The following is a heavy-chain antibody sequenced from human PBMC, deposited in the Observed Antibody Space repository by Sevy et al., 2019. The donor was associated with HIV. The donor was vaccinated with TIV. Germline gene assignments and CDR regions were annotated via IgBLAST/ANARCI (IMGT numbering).Heavy chain of an antibody. Sequence: GGSLRLSCAASGFIFNDYWMHWVRQAPGKGLEWVANINEDGNKQYYADSVKGRFTISRDNAKSSVFLEMNSLTVDDAAVYYCARAIGASGSFWGQRTLVTVSS. J-gene: IGHJ4*02. V-gene: IGHV3-7*03. CDR3: ARAIGASGSF. D-gene: IGHD6-13*01. CDR2: INEDGNKQ. CDR1: GFIFNDYW.